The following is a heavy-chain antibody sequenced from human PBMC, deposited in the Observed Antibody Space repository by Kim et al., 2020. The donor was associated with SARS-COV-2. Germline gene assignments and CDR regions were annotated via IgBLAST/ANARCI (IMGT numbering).Heavy chain of an antibody. Sequence: SVKGRFTISRDNSKNTLYLQMNSLRAEDTAVYYCAKVLKYSSSSGYYFDYWGQGTLVTVSS. D-gene: IGHD6-6*01. V-gene: IGHV3-23*01. J-gene: IGHJ4*02. CDR3: AKVLKYSSSSGYYFDY.